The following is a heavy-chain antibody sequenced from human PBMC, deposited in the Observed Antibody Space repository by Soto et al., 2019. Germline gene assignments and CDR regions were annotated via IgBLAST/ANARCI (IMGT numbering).Heavy chain of an antibody. J-gene: IGHJ4*02. CDR3: ASIDSGADY. Sequence: PGGSLRLSCAASGFTFRSYKMSWVRQAPGEGLEWVANIKEDGSEKYYVDSVKGRFAISRDNAKNSLYLQMNSLRAEDTAVYYCASIDSGADYWGQGT. D-gene: IGHD2-15*01. CDR2: IKEDGSEK. CDR1: GFTFRSYK. V-gene: IGHV3-7*05.